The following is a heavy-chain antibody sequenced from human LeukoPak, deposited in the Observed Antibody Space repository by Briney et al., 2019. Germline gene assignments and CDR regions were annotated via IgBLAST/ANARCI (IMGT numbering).Heavy chain of an antibody. Sequence: PGGSLTLSCAASGFSFGNYAMRWVRQAPGKGLEWVAAISGISGSTTIYADSVKGRFTVSRDNSKSTLYLQMNSLRAEDTALYFCAKNYASGRGVPYGMDVWGQGTTVTVAS. J-gene: IGHJ6*02. V-gene: IGHV3-23*01. CDR1: GFSFGNYA. CDR2: ISGISGSTT. CDR3: AKNYASGRGVPYGMDV. D-gene: IGHD3-10*01.